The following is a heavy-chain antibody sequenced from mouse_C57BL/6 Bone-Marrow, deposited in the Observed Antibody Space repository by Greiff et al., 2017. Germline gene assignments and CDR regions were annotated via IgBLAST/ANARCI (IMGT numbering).Heavy chain of an antibody. CDR2: ISSGGSYT. CDR3: ASPMVTPY. J-gene: IGHJ3*01. Sequence: EVQLVESGGDLVKPGGSLELSCAASGFTFSSYGMSWVRQTPDKRLEWVATISSGGSYTYYPDSVKGRFTISRDNAKNTLYLQMSSLKSEDTAMYYCASPMVTPYWGQGTLVTVSA. CDR1: GFTFSSYG. D-gene: IGHD2-2*01. V-gene: IGHV5-6*01.